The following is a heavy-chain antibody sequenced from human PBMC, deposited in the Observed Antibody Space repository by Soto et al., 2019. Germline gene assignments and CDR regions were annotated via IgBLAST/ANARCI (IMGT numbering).Heavy chain of an antibody. Sequence: GGSLRLSCAASGFTFDDYAMHWVRQAPGKGLEWVSGISSSSDYIYYADSMKGRVTISRDNAKNSLFLDMNSLTGEDTAVYYCARARVYATGPLDFWGQGTLVTVSS. D-gene: IGHD6-13*01. CDR3: ARARVYATGPLDF. J-gene: IGHJ4*02. CDR2: ISSSSDYI. CDR1: GFTFDDYA. V-gene: IGHV3-21*06.